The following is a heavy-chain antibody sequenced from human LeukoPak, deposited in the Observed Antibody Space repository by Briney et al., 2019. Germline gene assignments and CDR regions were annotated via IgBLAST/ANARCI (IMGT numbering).Heavy chain of an antibody. CDR2: TYASGGT. D-gene: IGHD2-2*01. CDR3: ARRVRYCSSTSCYRAGFDP. CDR1: GGSIYNYY. J-gene: IGHJ5*02. V-gene: IGHV4-4*09. Sequence: SETLSLTCTVSGGSIYNYYWSWIRQPPGKGLEWIGYTYASGGTKYNPSLESRVTISVDTSKNQFSLKLSSVTAADTAVYYCARRVRYCSSTSCYRAGFDPWGQGTLVTVSS.